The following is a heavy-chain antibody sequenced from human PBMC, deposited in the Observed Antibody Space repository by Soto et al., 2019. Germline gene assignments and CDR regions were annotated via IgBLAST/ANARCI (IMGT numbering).Heavy chain of an antibody. V-gene: IGHV4-4*02. CDR2: IHRSGAT. J-gene: IGHJ2*01. Sequence: QVQLQESGPGLVKPSGTLSLTCDVSSGSMNSGHWWSWVRQPPGKGLELVGHIHRSGATNYNPSLRSRVPMSLDESKDQFSLKLNSVTGADTVVYYCARVGLRWYFDFWGRGTLVTVSS. CDR3: ARVGLRWYFDF. CDR1: SGSMNSGHW. D-gene: IGHD3-16*01.